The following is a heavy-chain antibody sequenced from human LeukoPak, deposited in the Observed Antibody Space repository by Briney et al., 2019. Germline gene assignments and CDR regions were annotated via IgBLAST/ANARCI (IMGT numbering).Heavy chain of an antibody. J-gene: IGHJ4*02. CDR2: ISGSGGST. CDR1: GFTFSSYA. CDR3: AKLKPPVSGWYYFDY. Sequence: GGTLRLSCAASGFTFSSYAMSWVRQAPGKGLEWVSAISGSGGSTYYADSVKGRFTISRDNSKNTLYLQMNSLRAEDTAVYYCAKLKPPVSGWYYFDYWGQGTLVTVSS. V-gene: IGHV3-23*01. D-gene: IGHD6-19*01.